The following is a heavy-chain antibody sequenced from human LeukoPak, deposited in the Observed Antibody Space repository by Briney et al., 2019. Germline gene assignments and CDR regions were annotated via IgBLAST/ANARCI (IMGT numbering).Heavy chain of an antibody. V-gene: IGHV4-59*11. Sequence: SETPSLTCTVSGGSISSHYWSWIRQPPGKGLEWIGYIYYSGSTNYNPSLKSRVTISVDTSKNQFSLKLSSVTAADTAVYYCARDYYDSSGYYSLFGYWGQGTLVTVSS. CDR3: ARDYYDSSGYYSLFGY. D-gene: IGHD3-22*01. CDR1: GGSISSHY. CDR2: IYYSGST. J-gene: IGHJ4*02.